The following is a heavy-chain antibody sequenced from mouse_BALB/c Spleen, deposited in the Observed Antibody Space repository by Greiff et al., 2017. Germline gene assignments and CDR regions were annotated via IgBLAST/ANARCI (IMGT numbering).Heavy chain of an antibody. V-gene: IGHV1-12*01. CDR1: GYTFTSYN. D-gene: IGHD4-1*01. J-gene: IGHJ4*01. CDR2: IYPGNGDT. Sequence: VQLQQPGAELVKPGASVKMSCKASGYTFTSYNMHWVKQTPGQGLEWIGAIYPGNGDTSYNQKFKGKATLTADKSSSTAYMQLSSLTSEDSAVYYCARDGRTGYYAMDYWGQGTSVTVSS. CDR3: ARDGRTGYYAMDY.